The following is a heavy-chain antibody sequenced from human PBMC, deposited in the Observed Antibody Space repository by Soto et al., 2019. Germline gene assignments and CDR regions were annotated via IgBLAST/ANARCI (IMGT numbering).Heavy chain of an antibody. CDR3: ARQGGDSFGYYFDY. CDR1: VGAIRSSTYY. Sequence: SETLSLTCTFSVGAIRSSTYYWGWIRQPAGEGLEWIGSISYSGRTYFSPSLKSRGTISIDMSKTQFSLKLSSVSAADTAVYFCARQGGDSFGYYFDYWGQGALVTVSS. V-gene: IGHV4-39*01. J-gene: IGHJ4*02. CDR2: ISYSGRT. D-gene: IGHD2-21*02.